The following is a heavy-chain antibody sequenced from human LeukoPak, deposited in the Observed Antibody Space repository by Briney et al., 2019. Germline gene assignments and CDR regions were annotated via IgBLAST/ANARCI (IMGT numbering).Heavy chain of an antibody. CDR2: ISAYNGNT. CDR3: ARVLYDSSGEDAFDI. V-gene: IGHV1-18*01. D-gene: IGHD3-22*01. J-gene: IGHJ3*02. CDR1: GYTFTSYG. Sequence: ASVNVSFKASGYTFTSYGISWVRQAPGQGREWMGWISAYNGNTNYAQKLQGRVTMTTDTSTSTAYMELRSLRSDHTAVYYCARVLYDSSGEDAFDIWGQGTMVTVSS.